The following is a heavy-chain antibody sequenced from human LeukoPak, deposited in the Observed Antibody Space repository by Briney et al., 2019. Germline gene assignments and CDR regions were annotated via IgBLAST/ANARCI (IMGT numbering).Heavy chain of an antibody. J-gene: IGHJ4*02. CDR1: GYTFTSYG. V-gene: IGHV1-18*01. D-gene: IGHD3-10*01. CDR3: ASAAYYYGSGSYLPLGY. Sequence: GASVKVSCKASGYTFTSYGISWVRQAPGQGLEWMGWISAYNGNTNYAQKLQGRVTMTTDTSTSTAYMELRSLRSDDTAVYYCASAAYYYGSGSYLPLGYWGQGTLVTASS. CDR2: ISAYNGNT.